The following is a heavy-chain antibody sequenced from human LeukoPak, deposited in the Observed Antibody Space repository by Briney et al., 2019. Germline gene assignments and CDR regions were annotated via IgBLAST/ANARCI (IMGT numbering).Heavy chain of an antibody. CDR2: IKTDGSST. D-gene: IGHD3-10*01. CDR1: GFTFSSYW. CDR3: AREKYYYGSGSVFDY. V-gene: IGHV3-74*01. J-gene: IGHJ4*02. Sequence: GGSLRLSCAASGFTFSSYWMHWVRQAPGKGLVWVSHIKTDGSSTNYADSVKGRFTISRDNSKNTLYLQMNSLRAEDTAVYYCAREKYYYGSGSVFDYWGQGTLVTVSS.